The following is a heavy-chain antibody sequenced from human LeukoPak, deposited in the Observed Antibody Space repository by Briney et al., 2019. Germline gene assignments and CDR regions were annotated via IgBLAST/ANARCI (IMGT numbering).Heavy chain of an antibody. CDR3: ATSRGSTSDWYYFDY. CDR1: GYTFSTYA. V-gene: IGHV1-3*03. Sequence: GASVKVSCKASGYTFSTYAMHWVRQAPGQRLEWMGWINAGNGNTKYSPEFQGRVTFTRDTSANTAYMELSSLRSEDMAVYYCATSRGSTSDWYYFDYWGHGTLVTVSS. J-gene: IGHJ4*01. D-gene: IGHD6-19*01. CDR2: INAGNGNT.